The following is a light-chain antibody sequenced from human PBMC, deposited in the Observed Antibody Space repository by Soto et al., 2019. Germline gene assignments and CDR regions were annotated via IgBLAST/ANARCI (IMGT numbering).Light chain of an antibody. CDR2: DIN. CDR3: LLSYSGPSI. Sequence: QAVVTQEPSLTVSPGGTVALTCGSSTGTVTSGHYPYWFELKPDQAPRTLLYDINNKHSWTPARFSGFLLGGKAALTLSGAQPEDEGDYYCLLSYSGPSIFGGGAQLTVL. V-gene: IGLV7-46*01. J-gene: IGLJ7*01. CDR1: TGTVTSGHY.